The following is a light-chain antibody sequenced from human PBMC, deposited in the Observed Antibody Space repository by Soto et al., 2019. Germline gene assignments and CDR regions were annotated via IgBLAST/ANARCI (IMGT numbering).Light chain of an antibody. CDR1: QSVSSTY. V-gene: IGKV3-20*01. Sequence: EIVLTQSPGTLSLSPGERATLSCRASQSVSSTYLAWYQQKPGQAPRLLIYGASRRATGIPDRFSGSGSGTDFTLTISRVEPEDFAVYYCQLYSSSPSWTFGQGTKVENK. CDR2: GAS. J-gene: IGKJ1*01. CDR3: QLYSSSPSWT.